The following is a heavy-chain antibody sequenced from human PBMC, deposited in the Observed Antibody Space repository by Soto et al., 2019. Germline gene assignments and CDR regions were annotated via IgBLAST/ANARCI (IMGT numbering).Heavy chain of an antibody. CDR1: GGSFSGYY. J-gene: IGHJ4*02. CDR2: INHSGST. CDR3: AIYRQWLVPYYFDY. V-gene: IGHV4-34*01. D-gene: IGHD6-19*01. Sequence: QVQLQQWGAGLLKPSETLSLTCAVYGGSFSGYYWSWIRQPPGKGLEWIGEINHSGSTNYNPSLKSRVTISVDTSKNQFSLKLSSVTAADPAVYYCAIYRQWLVPYYFDYWGQGTLVTVSS.